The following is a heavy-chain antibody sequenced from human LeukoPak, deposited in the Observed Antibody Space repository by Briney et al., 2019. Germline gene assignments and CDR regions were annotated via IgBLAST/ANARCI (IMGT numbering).Heavy chain of an antibody. CDR2: IRHDGSFK. CDR1: GFAFNKYA. V-gene: IGHV3-30*02. J-gene: IGHJ2*01. D-gene: IGHD3-10*01. Sequence: GGSLRLSCVASGFAFNKYAMHWVRQAPGKGLEWLTFIRHDGSFKEYADSVKGRFIISRDNSKNTLYLQMDSLTSEDTALYSCAKESEEEQPGEAMFDHWGRGTLLTVSS. CDR3: AKESEEEQPGEAMFDH.